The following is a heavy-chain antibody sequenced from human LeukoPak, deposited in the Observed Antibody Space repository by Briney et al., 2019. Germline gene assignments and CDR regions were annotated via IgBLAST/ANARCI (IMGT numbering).Heavy chain of an antibody. V-gene: IGHV1-2*02. CDR1: GYTFTGYY. CDR2: INPNSGGT. CDR3: APGSDSGYYRVGTYFEY. Sequence: ASVKVSCKASGYTFTGYYMHWVRQAPGQGLEWMGWINPNSGGTNYAQKFQGRVTMTRDTSISTAYMELSRLRSDDTAVYYCAPGSDSGYYRVGTYFEYWGQGTLVTVSS. J-gene: IGHJ4*02. D-gene: IGHD5-12*01.